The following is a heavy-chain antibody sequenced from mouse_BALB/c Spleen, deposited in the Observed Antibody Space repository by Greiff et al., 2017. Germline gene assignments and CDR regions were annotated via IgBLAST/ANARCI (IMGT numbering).Heavy chain of an antibody. CDR3: ARSGFYYAMDY. Sequence: VQLQQSGPELVKPGASVKMSCKASGYTFTSYVMHWVKQKPGQGLEWIGYINPYNDGTKYNEKFKGKATLTSDKSSSTAYMELSSLTSEDSAVYYCARSGFYYAMDYWGQGTSVTVSS. CDR2: INPYNDGT. CDR1: GYTFTSYV. D-gene: IGHD3-1*01. J-gene: IGHJ4*01. V-gene: IGHV1-14*01.